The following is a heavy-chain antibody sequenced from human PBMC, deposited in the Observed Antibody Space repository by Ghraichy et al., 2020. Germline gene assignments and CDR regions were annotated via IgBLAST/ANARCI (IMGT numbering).Heavy chain of an antibody. CDR2: IFYGGST. Sequence: GSLSLTCTVSGASLSGSDYYWAWIRQPPGKGLEWIGCIFYGGSTYKNPTLSSRVSISLDTSKNHFSLQLSSVTAADTAVYYCARHGSPNVHHYYYMDVWGKGTTVTVSS. D-gene: IGHD2-2*03. J-gene: IGHJ6*03. CDR3: ARHGSPNVHHYYYMDV. CDR1: GASLSGSDYY. V-gene: IGHV4-39*01.